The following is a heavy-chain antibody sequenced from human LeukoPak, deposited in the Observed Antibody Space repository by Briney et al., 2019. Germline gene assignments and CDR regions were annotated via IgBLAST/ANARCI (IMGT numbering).Heavy chain of an antibody. J-gene: IGHJ6*03. CDR3: ARNQFSVAPADVSHYMDV. V-gene: IGHV1-8*01. Sequence: ALVKVSCKASGYIFTSYGINWVRQATGKGLEWMGWMNPVNGNTGYAQKFQGRVSMSRDTSINTAYMELSSLTSEDTAVYYCARNQFSVAPADVSHYMDVWGKGTTVTVSS. D-gene: IGHD2-2*01. CDR1: GYIFTSYG. CDR2: MNPVNGNT.